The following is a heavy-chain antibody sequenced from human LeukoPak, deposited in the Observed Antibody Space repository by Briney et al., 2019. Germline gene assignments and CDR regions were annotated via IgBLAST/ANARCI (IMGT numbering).Heavy chain of an antibody. J-gene: IGHJ2*01. Sequence: SETLSLTCTVSGGSISSYYWSWIRQPAGKGLEWIGRVYTSGSTNYNPSLKSRVTTSVDTSKNQFSLKLSSVTPEDTAVYYCVNHYFDLWGRGTLVTVSS. V-gene: IGHV4-4*07. CDR2: VYTSGST. CDR1: GGSISSYY. CDR3: VNHYFDL.